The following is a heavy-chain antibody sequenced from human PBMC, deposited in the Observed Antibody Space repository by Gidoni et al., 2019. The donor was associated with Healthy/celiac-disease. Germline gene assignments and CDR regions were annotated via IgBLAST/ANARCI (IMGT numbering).Heavy chain of an antibody. V-gene: IGHV4-34*01. D-gene: IGHD3-10*01. J-gene: IGHJ4*02. CDR1: GGSFSGYY. CDR2: INHSGST. CDR3: ARGVYYYGSGSSNFDY. Sequence: QVQLQQWGAGLLKPSETLSLTCAVSGGSFSGYYWSWIRQPPGKGLEWIGEINHSGSTNYNPSLKSRVTISVDTSKNQFSLKLSSVTAADTAVYYCARGVYYYGSGSSNFDYWGQGTLVTVSS.